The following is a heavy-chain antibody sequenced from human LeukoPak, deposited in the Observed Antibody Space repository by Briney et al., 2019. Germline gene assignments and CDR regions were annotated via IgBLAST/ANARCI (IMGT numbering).Heavy chain of an antibody. CDR2: ISSSGSTI. D-gene: IGHD3-10*02. J-gene: IGHJ6*04. Sequence: GGSLRLSCAVSGFIVSSYEMNWVRQAPGKGLEWVSYISSSGSTIYYADSVKGRFTISRDNAKNSLYLQMNSLRAEDTAVYYCAELGITMIGGVWGKGTTVTISS. CDR3: AELGITMIGGV. V-gene: IGHV3-48*03. CDR1: GFIVSSYE.